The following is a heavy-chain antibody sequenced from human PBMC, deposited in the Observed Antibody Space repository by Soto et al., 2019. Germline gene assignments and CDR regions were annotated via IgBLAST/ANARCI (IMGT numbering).Heavy chain of an antibody. Sequence: QVQLQESGPGLVKPSQTLSLTCTVSGGSISSGGYYWSWIRQHSGKGLEWIGYIYYSGSTYYNPSLKSRVTISVDTSKNPFSLKLSSVTAADTAVYYCESDDKRDAFDIWGQGTMVTVSS. CDR1: GGSISSGGYY. CDR3: ESDDKRDAFDI. CDR2: IYYSGST. J-gene: IGHJ3*02. V-gene: IGHV4-31*03.